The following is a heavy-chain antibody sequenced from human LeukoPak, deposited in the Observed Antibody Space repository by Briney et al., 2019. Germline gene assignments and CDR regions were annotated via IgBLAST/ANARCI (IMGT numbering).Heavy chain of an antibody. CDR2: IVPMFGSP. Sequence: ASVKVSCRASGGTFSSYAISWVRQAPGQRLEWMGGIVPMFGSPDYAQKFRGRVTITTDESTSTAYMEVRSLTSEDTAIYYCARDHERTGAVSFYYMDVWGKGTTVTVSS. CDR1: GGTFSSYA. V-gene: IGHV1-69*05. D-gene: IGHD3/OR15-3a*01. J-gene: IGHJ6*03. CDR3: ARDHERTGAVSFYYMDV.